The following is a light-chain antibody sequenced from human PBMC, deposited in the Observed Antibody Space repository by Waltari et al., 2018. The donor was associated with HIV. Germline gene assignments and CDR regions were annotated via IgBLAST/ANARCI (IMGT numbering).Light chain of an antibody. Sequence: QSVLTQPPSVSGAPGQRVTISCTGSSSNIGAGYDVHWYQQLPGTAPKLLSYGNSERPPGVPDRVSGSKSGTSAARAITGLQAEDEADYYCQSYDSSLSGSVFGGGTRLTVL. CDR2: GNS. CDR1: SSNIGAGYD. CDR3: QSYDSSLSGSV. J-gene: IGLJ2*01. V-gene: IGLV1-40*01.